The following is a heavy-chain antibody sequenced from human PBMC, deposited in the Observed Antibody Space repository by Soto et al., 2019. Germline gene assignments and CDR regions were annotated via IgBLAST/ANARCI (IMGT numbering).Heavy chain of an antibody. J-gene: IGHJ6*02. CDR3: ARGKGMEENYYYYGMDV. Sequence: ASVKVSCKASGYSFSTHSIHWVRQAPGQGLEWMGWFNGGNGNTKYSQKFRDRVTITRDASASTGYMELSSLRSEDTAVYYCARGKGMEENYYYYGMDVWGQGTTVTVSS. CDR1: GYSFSTHS. CDR2: FNGGNGNT. D-gene: IGHD1-1*01. V-gene: IGHV1-3*01.